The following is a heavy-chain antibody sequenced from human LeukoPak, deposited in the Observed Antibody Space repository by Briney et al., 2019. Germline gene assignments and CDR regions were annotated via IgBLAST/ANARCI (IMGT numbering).Heavy chain of an antibody. V-gene: IGHV1-2*02. D-gene: IGHD4-23*01. CDR1: GYTFTGYY. Sequence: ASVKVSCKASGYTFTGYYMHWVRQAPGQGLEGMGWINPNRGGTNYAQKFPGRVTMTRDTSISTAYMELSRLRSDATAVYYCARQLIIRVYDYGGNWRAFDYWGQGTLVTVSS. CDR3: ARQLIIRVYDYGGNWRAFDY. J-gene: IGHJ4*02. CDR2: INPNRGGT.